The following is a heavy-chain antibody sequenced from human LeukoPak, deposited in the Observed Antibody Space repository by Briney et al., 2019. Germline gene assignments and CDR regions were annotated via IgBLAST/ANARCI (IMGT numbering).Heavy chain of an antibody. Sequence: GASVKVSCKASGGTFINYAIRWVRQAPGQGLEWMGRIIPILGIANYVQKFQGRVKITADKSTNTAYLELSSLRSEDTAVYFCAVLGGGSRDYWGQGTLVTVSS. CDR2: IIPILGIA. J-gene: IGHJ4*02. CDR1: GGTFINYA. V-gene: IGHV1-69*10. CDR3: AVLGGGSRDY. D-gene: IGHD3-16*01.